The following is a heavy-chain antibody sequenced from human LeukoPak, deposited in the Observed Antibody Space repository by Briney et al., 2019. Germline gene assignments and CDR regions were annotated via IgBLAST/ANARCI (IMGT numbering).Heavy chain of an antibody. Sequence: PGGSLRLSCAASGFTFSIYWTNWARQAPGKGLEWVASINHNGNVNYYVDSVKGRFTISRDNAKNSLYLQMNSLRAEDTAVYYCARGDGGYVFDYWGQGTLVTVSS. CDR2: INHNGNVN. J-gene: IGHJ4*02. D-gene: IGHD5-12*01. CDR1: GFTFSIYW. V-gene: IGHV3-7*03. CDR3: ARGDGGYVFDY.